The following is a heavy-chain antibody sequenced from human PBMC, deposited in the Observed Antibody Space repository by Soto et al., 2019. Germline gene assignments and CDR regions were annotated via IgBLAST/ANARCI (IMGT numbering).Heavy chain of an antibody. CDR2: IGTAGDT. V-gene: IGHV3-13*01. Sequence: EVQLVESGGGLVQPGGSLRLSCAASGFTFSSYDMHRVRQATGKGLEWVSAIGTAGDTYYPGSVKGRFTISRENAKNSLYLQRNSLRAEDTAVYYCARVHPYYYYGMDVWGQGTTVTVSS. J-gene: IGHJ6*02. CDR3: ARVHPYYYYGMDV. CDR1: GFTFSSYD.